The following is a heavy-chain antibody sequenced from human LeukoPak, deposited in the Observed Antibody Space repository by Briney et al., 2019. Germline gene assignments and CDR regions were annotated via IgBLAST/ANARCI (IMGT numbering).Heavy chain of an antibody. V-gene: IGHV3-20*04. CDR3: AREHYGSGSYYSGYYFDY. D-gene: IGHD3-10*01. CDR1: GFTFDDYG. Sequence: GGSLRLSCAASGFTFDDYGMSWVRQAPGKGLEWFSGINWNGGSTGYADSVKGRFTISRDNAKNSLYLQMNSLRAEDTALYYCAREHYGSGSYYSGYYFDYWGQGTLVTVSS. J-gene: IGHJ4*02. CDR2: INWNGGST.